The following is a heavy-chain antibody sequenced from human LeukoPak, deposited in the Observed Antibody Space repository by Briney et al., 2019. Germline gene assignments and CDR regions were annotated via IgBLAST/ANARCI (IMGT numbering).Heavy chain of an antibody. CDR2: INHSGST. CDR3: ARGGYFDSSGYPNPLDY. V-gene: IGHV4-34*01. CDR1: GGSFGGYY. D-gene: IGHD3-22*01. Sequence: SETLSLTCAVYGGSFGGYYWTWIRQPPGKGPEWIGEINHSGSTNYNPSLKRRVVMSVDTAKNQFSLRLNSVSAADMAMYYCARGGYFDSSGYPNPLDYWGQGTLVTVSS. J-gene: IGHJ4*02.